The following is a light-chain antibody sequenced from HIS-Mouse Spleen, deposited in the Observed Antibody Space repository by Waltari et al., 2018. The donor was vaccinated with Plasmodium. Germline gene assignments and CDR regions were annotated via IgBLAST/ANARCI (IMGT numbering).Light chain of an antibody. J-gene: IGKJ1*01. CDR1: QRISSN. V-gene: IGKV3-15*01. CDR2: GAS. Sequence: EIVMTQSPATLSVSPGERATLSCRASQRISSNLAWYQQKPGQAPRHLIYGASTRATGIPARFSGSGSGTEFTLTISSMQSEDFAVYYCQQYNNWPRGTFGQGTKVEIK. CDR3: QQYNNWPRGT.